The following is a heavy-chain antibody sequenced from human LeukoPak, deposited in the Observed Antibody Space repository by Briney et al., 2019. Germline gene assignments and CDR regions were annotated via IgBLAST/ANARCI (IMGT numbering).Heavy chain of an antibody. CDR2: INPSGGST. CDR3: ARDPYGDYYFDY. D-gene: IGHD4-17*01. V-gene: IGHV1-46*01. Sequence: GASVKVSCKASGYPFSAHFLNWVRQAPGQGLEWMGIINPSGGSTSYAQKFQGRVTMTRDTSTSTVYMELSSLRSEDTAVYYCARDPYGDYYFDYWGQGTLVTVSS. J-gene: IGHJ4*02. CDR1: GYPFSAHF.